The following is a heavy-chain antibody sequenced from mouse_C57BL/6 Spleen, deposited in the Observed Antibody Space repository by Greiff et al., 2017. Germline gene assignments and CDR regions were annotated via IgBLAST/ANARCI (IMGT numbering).Heavy chain of an antibody. Sequence: QVQLQQPGAELVKPGASVKLSCKASGYTFTSYWMHWVKQRPGQGLEWIGMIHPNSGSTNYNEKFKSKATLTVDKSSSTAYMQLSSLTSEDSAVYYCARRDYDGTPFAYWGQGTLVTVSA. V-gene: IGHV1-64*01. CDR3: ARRDYDGTPFAY. D-gene: IGHD2-4*01. J-gene: IGHJ3*01. CDR1: GYTFTSYW. CDR2: IHPNSGST.